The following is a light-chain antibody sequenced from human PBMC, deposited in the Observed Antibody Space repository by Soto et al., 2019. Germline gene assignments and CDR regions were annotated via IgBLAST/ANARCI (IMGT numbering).Light chain of an antibody. Sequence: DIQMAPSPSTLSASVGDSVTITCRASQSISSWLAWYQQKPVKAPKLLIYDASILESGVPSRFSGSGSGTEFTLTISSLQPEDFATYYCQQYNSSSYTCGQGTKLEIK. CDR1: QSISSW. J-gene: IGKJ2*01. V-gene: IGKV1-5*01. CDR3: QQYNSSSYT. CDR2: DAS.